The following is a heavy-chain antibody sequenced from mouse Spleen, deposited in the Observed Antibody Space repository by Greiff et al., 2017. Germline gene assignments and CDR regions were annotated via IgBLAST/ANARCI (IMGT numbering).Heavy chain of an antibody. Sequence: EVQVVESGGGLVKPGGSLKLSCAASGFTFSDYGMHWVRQAPEKGLEWVAYISSGSSTIYYADTVKGRFTISRDNAKNTLFLQMTSLRSEDTAMYYCALTGGFAYWGQGTLVTVSA. CDR1: GFTFSDYG. D-gene: IGHD4-1*01. V-gene: IGHV5-17*01. J-gene: IGHJ3*01. CDR3: ALTGGFAY. CDR2: ISSGSSTI.